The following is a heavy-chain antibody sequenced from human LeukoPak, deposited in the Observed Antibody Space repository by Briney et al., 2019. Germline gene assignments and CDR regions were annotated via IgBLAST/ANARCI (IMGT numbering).Heavy chain of an antibody. Sequence: GGSLRLSCAASGFTFSSYWMSWVRQAPGKGLEWVANIKQDGSEKYYVDSVKGRFTISRDNAKNSLYLQMNSLRDEDTAVYYCARGTAYYYDSSGYCDYWGQGTLVTVSS. J-gene: IGHJ4*02. CDR2: IKQDGSEK. CDR3: ARGTAYYYDSSGYCDY. CDR1: GFTFSSYW. D-gene: IGHD3-22*01. V-gene: IGHV3-7*01.